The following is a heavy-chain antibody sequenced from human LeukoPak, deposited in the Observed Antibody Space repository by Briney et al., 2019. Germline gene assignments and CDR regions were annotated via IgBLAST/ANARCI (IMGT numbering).Heavy chain of an antibody. D-gene: IGHD3-10*01. Sequence: ASVKVSCKASGYTFTSYGISWVRQAPGQGLEWMGWISAYNGNTNYAQKLQGRVTMTTDTSTSTAYMELRSLRSDGTAVYYCARGVYGSGSLNWFDPWGQGTLVTVSS. V-gene: IGHV1-18*01. CDR2: ISAYNGNT. CDR1: GYTFTSYG. J-gene: IGHJ5*02. CDR3: ARGVYGSGSLNWFDP.